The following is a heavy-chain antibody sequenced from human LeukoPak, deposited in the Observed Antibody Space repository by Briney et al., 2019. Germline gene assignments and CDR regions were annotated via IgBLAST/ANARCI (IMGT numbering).Heavy chain of an antibody. CDR1: GYSFSSYS. CDR3: ARHRSRRVRGGDWFDP. Sequence: ASVKVSCKASGYSFSSYSISWVRQAPGQGLEWMGWISAYSGNTNYAHKLQGRVTMTTDTSTSTAYMELRSLRSDDTAVYYCARHRSRRVRGGDWFDPWGQGTLVTVSS. D-gene: IGHD3-10*01. CDR2: ISAYSGNT. J-gene: IGHJ5*02. V-gene: IGHV1-18*01.